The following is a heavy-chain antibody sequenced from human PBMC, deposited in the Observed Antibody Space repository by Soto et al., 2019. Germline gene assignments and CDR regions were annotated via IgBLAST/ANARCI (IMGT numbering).Heavy chain of an antibody. CDR3: ARTGGSGIYYYYYYMDV. CDR1: GFTVSSKY. Sequence: GGSLRLSCAASGFTVSSKYMSWVRQAPGKGLEWVSLIQSGGPTYYADSVKGRFTISRDTSENTLYLQMNSLRAEDTAVYYCARTGGSGIYYYYYYMDVWGKGTTVTVSS. D-gene: IGHD3-10*01. CDR2: IQSGGPT. J-gene: IGHJ6*03. V-gene: IGHV3-66*01.